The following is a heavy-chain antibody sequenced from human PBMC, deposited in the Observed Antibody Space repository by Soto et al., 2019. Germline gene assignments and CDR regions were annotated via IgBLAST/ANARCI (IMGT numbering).Heavy chain of an antibody. CDR3: ARDQEGYCSSTSCYAETYYYYYMDV. CDR2: IIPILGIA. J-gene: IGHJ6*03. CDR1: GGTFSSYT. Sequence: EASVKVSCKASGGTFSSYTISWVRQAPGQGLEWMGRIIPILGIANYAQKFQGRVTITADKSTSTAYMELSSLRSEDTAVYYCARDQEGYCSSTSCYAETYYYYYMDVWGKGTTVTVSS. V-gene: IGHV1-69*04. D-gene: IGHD2-2*01.